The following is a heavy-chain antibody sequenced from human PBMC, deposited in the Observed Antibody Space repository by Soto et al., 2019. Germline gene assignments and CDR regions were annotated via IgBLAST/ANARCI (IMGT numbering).Heavy chain of an antibody. D-gene: IGHD1-26*01. CDR1: GGSISSGDYY. V-gene: IGHV4-30-4*01. CDR3: ARDGGDYTLDY. CDR2: IYYSGST. Sequence: QVQLQESGPGLVKPSQTLSLTCTVSGGSISSGDYYWSWIRQPPGKGLEWIGYIYYSGSTYYNPSHERLVTISVDTSKNQFSLKLSSVTAADTAVYYCARDGGDYTLDYWGQGTLVTVSS. J-gene: IGHJ4*02.